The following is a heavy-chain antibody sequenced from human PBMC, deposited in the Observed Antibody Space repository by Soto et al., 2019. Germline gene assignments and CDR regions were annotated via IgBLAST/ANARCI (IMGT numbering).Heavy chain of an antibody. CDR2: IIPIFGTA. Sequence: QVQLVQSGAEVKKPGSSVKVSCKASGGTFSSYAISWVRQAPGQGLEWMGGIIPIFGTANYAQKFQGRVTITADKSTSTAYMELSSLRSEDTAVYYCARYMRLVGGWFNWFDPWGQGTLVTVSS. CDR1: GGTFSSYA. V-gene: IGHV1-69*06. J-gene: IGHJ5*02. D-gene: IGHD6-19*01. CDR3: ARYMRLVGGWFNWFDP.